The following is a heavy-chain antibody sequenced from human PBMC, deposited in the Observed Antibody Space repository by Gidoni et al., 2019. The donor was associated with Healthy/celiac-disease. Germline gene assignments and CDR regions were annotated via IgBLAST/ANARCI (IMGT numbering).Heavy chain of an antibody. J-gene: IGHJ3*02. CDR2: ISSSSSYI. CDR3: ARDWKGYSSSWYQSDAFDI. D-gene: IGHD6-13*01. V-gene: IGHV3-21*01. CDR1: GFTFSSYS. Sequence: EVQLVESGGGLVKPGGSLRLSCAASGFTFSSYSMNWVRQAPGKGLEWVSSISSSSSYIYYADSVKGRFTISRDNAKNSLYLQMNSLRAEDTAVYYCARDWKGYSSSWYQSDAFDIWGQGTMVTVSS.